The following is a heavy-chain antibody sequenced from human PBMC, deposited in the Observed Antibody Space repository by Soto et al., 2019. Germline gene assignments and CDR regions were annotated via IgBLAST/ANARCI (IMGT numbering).Heavy chain of an antibody. CDR2: IYSSGST. J-gene: IGHJ5*02. CDR1: GASISGYY. D-gene: IGHD3-3*01. V-gene: IGHV4-4*07. CDR3: ARGQRFSDWFDP. Sequence: SETLSLTCTVSGASISGYYWSWIRKSDGEGLEWIGRIYSSGSTNYNPSLKSRVTISLDTSMNYFSLRLSSVTAADTAVYYCARGQRFSDWFDPWGQGTLVTVSS.